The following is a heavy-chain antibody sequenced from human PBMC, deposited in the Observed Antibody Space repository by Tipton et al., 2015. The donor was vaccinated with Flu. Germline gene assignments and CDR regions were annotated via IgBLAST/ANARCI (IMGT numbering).Heavy chain of an antibody. D-gene: IGHD6-19*01. CDR2: IKKDGSEK. J-gene: IGHJ4*02. CDR3: AGGSGWLILD. Sequence: SLRLSCEASSFTFSTYWMNWVRQAPGKGLEWVAIIKKDGSEKLYADSVKGRLTISRDNGKNSLYLQMDSLTADDTAVYYCAGGSGWLILDWGQGTLVTVSS. CDR1: SFTFSTYW. V-gene: IGHV3-7*01.